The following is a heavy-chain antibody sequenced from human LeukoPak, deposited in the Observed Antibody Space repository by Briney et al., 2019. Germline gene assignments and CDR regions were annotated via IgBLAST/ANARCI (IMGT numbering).Heavy chain of an antibody. D-gene: IGHD3-22*01. CDR1: GYTFTGHY. J-gene: IGHJ4*02. Sequence: ASVKVSCKASGYTFTGHYMHWVRQVPGQGLEWIGWINPKNAGTNYAQKFQGRVTMTRDTSISTAYMELSRLRSDDTAVYYCARGAYYYDNTDLDYWGQGTLVTVSS. CDR3: ARGAYYYDNTDLDY. V-gene: IGHV1-2*02. CDR2: INPKNAGT.